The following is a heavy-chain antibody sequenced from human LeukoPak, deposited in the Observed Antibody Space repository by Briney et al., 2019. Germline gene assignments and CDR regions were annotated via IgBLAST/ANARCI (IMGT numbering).Heavy chain of an antibody. CDR3: AKAGHCGGDCYSIMDY. J-gene: IGHJ4*02. Sequence: PGRSLRLFCAASGFTFSSYGMHWVRHARGKGLEWVAVISYDGRTKYYADSVNGRFSISRDNSKNTLYLQMNSLRAEDTAVYYCAKAGHCGGDCYSIMDYWGQGTLVTVSS. D-gene: IGHD2-21*02. V-gene: IGHV3-30*18. CDR2: ISYDGRTK. CDR1: GFTFSSYG.